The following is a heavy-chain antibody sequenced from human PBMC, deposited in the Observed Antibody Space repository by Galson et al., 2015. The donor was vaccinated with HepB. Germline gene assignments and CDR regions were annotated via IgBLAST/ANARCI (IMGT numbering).Heavy chain of an antibody. CDR1: GFTVSSNY. CDR2: IYSGGST. Sequence: SLRLSCAASGFTVSSNYMSWVRQAPGKGLEWVSVIYSGGSTYYADSVKGRFTISRDNSKNTLYLQMNSLRAEDTDVYYCARAILALRIAVAGPVYGMDVWGQGTTVTVSS. V-gene: IGHV3-66*01. D-gene: IGHD6-19*01. CDR3: ARAILALRIAVAGPVYGMDV. J-gene: IGHJ6*02.